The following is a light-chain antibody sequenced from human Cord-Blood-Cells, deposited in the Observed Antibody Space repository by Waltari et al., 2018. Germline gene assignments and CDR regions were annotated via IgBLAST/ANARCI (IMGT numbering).Light chain of an antibody. CDR2: AAS. J-gene: IGKJ1*01. CDR1: QSISSY. Sequence: DIQMTQSPSSLSASVGDRVTITCRASQSISSYLNWYQQKPGKAPKLPIYAASSLQSGVPSRCSGSGSGTDFTLTISSLQPEDFATYYCQQSYRTPWTFGQGTKVEIK. V-gene: IGKV1-39*01. CDR3: QQSYRTPWT.